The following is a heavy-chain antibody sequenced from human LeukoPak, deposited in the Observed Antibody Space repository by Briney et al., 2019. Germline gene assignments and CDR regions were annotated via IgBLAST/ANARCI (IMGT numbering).Heavy chain of an antibody. J-gene: IGHJ4*02. CDR3: ARARGGNVGANYFDY. Sequence: SETLSLTCTVAGDSVSSVTDYWAWIRQPPGKGLEWIASADYSGGTYYNPSLESRVAISADMSKKQISLTLTSVTAADTAVYYCARARGGNVGANYFDYWGQGTLVTVSS. D-gene: IGHD1-26*01. V-gene: IGHV4-39*07. CDR2: ADYSGGT. CDR1: GDSVSSVTDY.